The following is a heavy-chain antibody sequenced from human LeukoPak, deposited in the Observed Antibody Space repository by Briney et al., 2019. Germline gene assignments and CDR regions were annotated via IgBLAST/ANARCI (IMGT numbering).Heavy chain of an antibody. CDR2: IYISGST. Sequence: PSETLSLTCTVSGGSISIYYWSWIRQPAGKGLEWIGRIYISGSTNYNPSLKSRVTMSVDTSKNSFSMKLTSVTAADTAVYYCARLYGGNYFDSWGKGLLVTVSS. J-gene: IGHJ4*02. CDR1: GGSISIYY. D-gene: IGHD4-23*01. V-gene: IGHV4-4*07. CDR3: ARLYGGNYFDS.